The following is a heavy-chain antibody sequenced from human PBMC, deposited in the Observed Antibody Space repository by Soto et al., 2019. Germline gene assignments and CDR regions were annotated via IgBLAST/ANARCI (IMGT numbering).Heavy chain of an antibody. V-gene: IGHV2-5*01. D-gene: IGHD2-15*01. CDR1: GFSLTTVGVA. CDR2: LYGNGEK. Sequence: QVTLRESGPALVKPTQTLTLTCTFSGFSLTTVGVAVGWIRQPPGKALEWVALLYGNGEKFYTPSLERRLTSTKDTSRNQVVLTMTNMDPVDTDTYYGAHRRNSCSRGTCQVWFDPWGRGTMVTVSS. CDR3: AHRRNSCSRGTCQVWFDP. J-gene: IGHJ5*02.